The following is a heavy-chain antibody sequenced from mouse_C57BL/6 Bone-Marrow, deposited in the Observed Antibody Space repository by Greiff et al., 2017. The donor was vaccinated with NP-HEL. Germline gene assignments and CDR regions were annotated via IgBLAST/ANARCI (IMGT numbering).Heavy chain of an antibody. J-gene: IGHJ4*01. CDR2: IYPGSGNT. CDR1: GYTFTDYY. D-gene: IGHD1-1*01. Sequence: VQLQQSGAELVRPGASVKLSCKASGYTFTDYYINWVKQRPGQGLEWIARIYPGSGNTYYNEKFKGKATLTAEKSSSTAYMQLSSLTSEDSAVYFCAREGILFITTAGYAMDYGGQGTSVTVSS. V-gene: IGHV1-76*01. CDR3: AREGILFITTAGYAMDY.